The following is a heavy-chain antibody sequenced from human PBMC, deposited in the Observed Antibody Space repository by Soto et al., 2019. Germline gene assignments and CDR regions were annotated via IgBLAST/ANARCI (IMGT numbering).Heavy chain of an antibody. V-gene: IGHV3-30-3*01. CDR3: AKDADDCTNGVCGHNWFDP. CDR1: GFTFSSYA. Sequence: GGSLRLSCAASGFTFSSYAMHWVRQAPGKGLEWVAVISYDGSNKYYADSVKGRFTISRDNSKNTLYLQMNSLRAEDTAVYYCAKDADDCTNGVCGHNWFDPWGQGTLVTVSS. J-gene: IGHJ5*02. CDR2: ISYDGSNK. D-gene: IGHD2-8*01.